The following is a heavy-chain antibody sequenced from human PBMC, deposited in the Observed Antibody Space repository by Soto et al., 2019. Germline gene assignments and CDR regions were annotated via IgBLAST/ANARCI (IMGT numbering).Heavy chain of an antibody. CDR1: GYTFTSYD. CDR2: MNPNSGNT. Sequence: GASVKVSCKASGYTFTSYDINWVRQATGQGLEWMGWMNPNSGNTGYAQKFQGRVTMTRDTSTSTAYMELSSLRSEDTAVYYCARADYYDSSGYYWDDAFDIWGQGTMVTVSS. J-gene: IGHJ3*02. V-gene: IGHV1-8*01. D-gene: IGHD3-22*01. CDR3: ARADYYDSSGYYWDDAFDI.